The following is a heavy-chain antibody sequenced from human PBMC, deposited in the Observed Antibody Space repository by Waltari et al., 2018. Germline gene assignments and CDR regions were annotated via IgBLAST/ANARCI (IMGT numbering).Heavy chain of an antibody. V-gene: IGHV4-4*02. J-gene: IGHJ4*02. CDR2: IHRSGRT. CDR1: GDSMGSKDS. D-gene: IGHD2-15*01. CDR3: ARDRGRGLYLDS. Sequence: QLQLQESGPGLVKPSGTLSLTCTVSGDSMGSKDSWSWVRQPPEKGLEWIGQIHRSGRTNYNPSLESRVTISVDTSNNQFSLKVTSTTAADTAVYYCARDRGRGLYLDSWGQGTLVTVSP.